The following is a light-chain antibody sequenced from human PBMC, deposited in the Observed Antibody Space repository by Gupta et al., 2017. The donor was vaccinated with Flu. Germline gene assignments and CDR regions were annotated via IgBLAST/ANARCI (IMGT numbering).Light chain of an antibody. J-gene: IGKJ2*01. V-gene: IGKV3-11*01. CDR2: DAS. Sequence: EIELTQSPATLSLSPGERATLSCRASQSVRSYLAWYQQKPGQAPRLLIYDASNRATGIPARFSGSGSGTDFTLTISSLEPEDFAVYYCQQRNNWPMYTFGQGTKLEIK. CDR3: QQRNNWPMYT. CDR1: QSVRSY.